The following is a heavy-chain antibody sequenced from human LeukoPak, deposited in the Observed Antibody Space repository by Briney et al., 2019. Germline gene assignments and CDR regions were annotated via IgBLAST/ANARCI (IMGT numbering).Heavy chain of an antibody. Sequence: SQTLSLTCTVSGGSISSGGYYWSWIRQHPGKGLEWIGYIYYSGSTYYNPSLKSRVTISVDTSMNQFSLKLSSVTAADTAVYYCARFDIVATMVDYWGQGTLVTVSS. CDR1: GGSISSGGYY. CDR2: IYYSGST. J-gene: IGHJ4*02. D-gene: IGHD5-12*01. CDR3: ARFDIVATMVDY. V-gene: IGHV4-31*03.